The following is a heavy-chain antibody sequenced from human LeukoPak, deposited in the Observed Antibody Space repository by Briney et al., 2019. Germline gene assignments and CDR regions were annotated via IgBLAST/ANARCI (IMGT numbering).Heavy chain of an antibody. J-gene: IGHJ4*02. CDR3: ARQYGSETYYSGFGY. D-gene: IGHD3-10*01. CDR1: GASISTSTYY. CDR2: IYYSGST. Sequence: KPSETLSLTCTVSGASISTSTYYWGWIRQPPGKGLEWIGIIYYSGSTYYHSSLKSRVTISVDTSKNQFSLKLSSVTAADTAVYYCARQYGSETYYSGFGYWGQGTLVTVSS. V-gene: IGHV4-39*01.